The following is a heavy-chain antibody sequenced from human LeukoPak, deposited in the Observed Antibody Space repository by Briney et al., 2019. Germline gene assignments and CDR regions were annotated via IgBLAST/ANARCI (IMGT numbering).Heavy chain of an antibody. CDR1: GFTFSSYS. D-gene: IGHD2-2*02. CDR2: ISSSSSTI. V-gene: IGHV3-48*04. Sequence: PGGSLRLSCAASGFTFSSYSMNWVRQAPGKGLEWVSYISSSSSTIYYADSVKGRFTISRDNAKNSLYLQMNSLRAEDTAEYYCARSEPAAIPGGYYYYMDVWGKGTTVTVSS. J-gene: IGHJ6*03. CDR3: ARSEPAAIPGGYYYYMDV.